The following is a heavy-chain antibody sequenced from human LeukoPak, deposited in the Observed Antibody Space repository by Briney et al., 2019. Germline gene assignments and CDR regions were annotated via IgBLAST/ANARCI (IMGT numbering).Heavy chain of an antibody. CDR3: ARQFGELYFDY. J-gene: IGHJ4*02. CDR2: IYYSGST. V-gene: IGHV4-59*08. Sequence: SETLSLTCTVSGGSISSYYWSWIRQPPGKGLEWIGYIYYSGSTNYNPSLKSRVTTSVDTSKNQFSLELSSVTAADTAVYYCARQFGELYFDYWGQGTLVTVSS. CDR1: GGSISSYY. D-gene: IGHD3-10*01.